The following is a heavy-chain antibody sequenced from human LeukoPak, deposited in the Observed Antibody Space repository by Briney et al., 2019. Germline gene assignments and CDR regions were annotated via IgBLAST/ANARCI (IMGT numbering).Heavy chain of an antibody. CDR3: ARQVIVYSGSYNAFDI. CDR2: TYYRSKWYN. D-gene: IGHD1-26*01. CDR1: GDSVSSNSAA. J-gene: IGHJ3*02. V-gene: IGHV6-1*01. Sequence: SQTLSLTCAISGDSVSSNSAAWNWIRQSPSRGLEWLGRTYYRSKWYNDYAVSVKSRITINPDTYKNQFSLQLNPVTPEDTAVYYCARQVIVYSGSYNAFDIWGQGTMVTVSS.